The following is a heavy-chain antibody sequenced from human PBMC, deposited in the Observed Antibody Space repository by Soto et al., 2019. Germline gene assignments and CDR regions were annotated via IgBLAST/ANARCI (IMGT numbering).Heavy chain of an antibody. J-gene: IGHJ6*02. CDR1: GFTFSSYA. CDR3: ARMRIQLWLGPTFYYGMDV. Sequence: HPGGSLRLSCAASGFTFSSYAMHWVRQAPGKGLEWVAVISYDGSNKYYADSVKGRFTISRDNSKNTLYLQMNSLRAEDTAVYYCARMRIQLWLGPTFYYGMDVWGQGTTVTVSS. D-gene: IGHD5-18*01. V-gene: IGHV3-30-3*01. CDR2: ISYDGSNK.